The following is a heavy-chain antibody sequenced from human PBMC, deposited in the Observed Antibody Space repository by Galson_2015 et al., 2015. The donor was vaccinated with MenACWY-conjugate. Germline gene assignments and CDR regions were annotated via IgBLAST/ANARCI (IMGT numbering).Heavy chain of an antibody. V-gene: IGHV3-48*02. CDR2: ISSDSSNL. CDR3: AADPDGDLDFDY. CDR1: GLTFGHYG. J-gene: IGHJ4*02. Sequence: SLRLSCAVSGLTFGHYGVTWVRQAPGKGLDWVSHISSDSSNLLYADSAKGRFTVSRDNAKESVYLHMNSLREDDTAMYYCAADPDGDLDFDYWGQGTLVTVSS. D-gene: IGHD4-17*01.